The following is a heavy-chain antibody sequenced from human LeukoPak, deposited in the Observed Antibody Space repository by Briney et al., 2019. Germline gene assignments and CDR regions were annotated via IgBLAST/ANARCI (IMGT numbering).Heavy chain of an antibody. V-gene: IGHV4-59*01. Sequence: KPSETLSLTCTVSGGSISGYYWSWIRQPPGKGLKWIGYIYYSGSTTYNPSLKSRVTISVDTSKDQFSLKLSSVTAADTAVYYCAREPGTGNWFDPWGQGTLVTVSS. CDR1: GGSISGYY. D-gene: IGHD2-2*01. CDR2: IYYSGST. CDR3: AREPGTGNWFDP. J-gene: IGHJ5*02.